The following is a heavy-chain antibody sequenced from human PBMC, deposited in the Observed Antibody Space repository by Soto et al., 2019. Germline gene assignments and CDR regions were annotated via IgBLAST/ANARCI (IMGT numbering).Heavy chain of an antibody. J-gene: IGHJ6*02. CDR2: IIPIFGTA. V-gene: IGHV1-69*13. Sequence: SVKVSCKASGGTFSSYAISWVRQAPGQGLEWMGGIIPIFGTANYAQKFQGRVTITADESTSTAYMELSSLRSEDTAVYYCAGIVVVPRVAYYYYGMDVWGQGTTVTVSS. CDR3: AGIVVVPRVAYYYYGMDV. D-gene: IGHD3-22*01. CDR1: GGTFSSYA.